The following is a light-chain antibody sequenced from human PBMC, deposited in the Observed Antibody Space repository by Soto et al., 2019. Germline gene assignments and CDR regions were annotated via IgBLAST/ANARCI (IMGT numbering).Light chain of an antibody. CDR2: GAF. CDR3: QQRNIWPPVT. CDR1: PSVTNY. V-gene: IGKV3-11*01. J-gene: IGKJ5*01. Sequence: IVLTQSPGTLSLSPGERXXLXXXXSPSVTNYLAWYQQKPGQPPRLLIYGAFNRAAGIPARFSGSGSGTDFTLTISSLEPEDSAVYYCQQRNIWPPVTFGQGTRLEIK.